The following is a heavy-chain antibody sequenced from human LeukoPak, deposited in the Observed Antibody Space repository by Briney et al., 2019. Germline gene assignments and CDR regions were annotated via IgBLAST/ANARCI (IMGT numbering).Heavy chain of an antibody. CDR3: ARARYYDFWSGYYGHADY. J-gene: IGHJ4*02. CDR2: ISYDGSNK. D-gene: IGHD3-3*01. V-gene: IGHV3-30-3*01. Sequence: GGSLRLSCAASGFTFSSYAMHWVRQAPGKGLEWVAVISYDGSNKYYADSVKGRFTISRDNSKNTLYLQMNSLRAEDTAVYYCARARYYDFWSGYYGHADYWGQGTLVTVSS. CDR1: GFTFSSYA.